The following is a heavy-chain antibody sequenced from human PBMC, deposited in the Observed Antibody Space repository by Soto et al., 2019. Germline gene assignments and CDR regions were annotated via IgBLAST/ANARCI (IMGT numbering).Heavy chain of an antibody. J-gene: IGHJ6*02. D-gene: IGHD6-19*01. CDR1: GYTFTGYY. CDR2: INPNSGGT. V-gene: IGHV1-2*02. Sequence: ASVTVPCKASGYTFTGYYMHWVRQAPGQGLEWLGWINPNSGGTNYAQKFRGRVTMTSDTSISTAYMELRRLRFDDTAVYYCAREIYRSGQHQSYGMDVWGQGTTVHVSS. CDR3: AREIYRSGQHQSYGMDV.